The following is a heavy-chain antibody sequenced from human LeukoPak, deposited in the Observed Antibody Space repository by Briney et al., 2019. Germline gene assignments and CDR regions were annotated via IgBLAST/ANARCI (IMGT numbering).Heavy chain of an antibody. CDR2: TNPNSGVT. V-gene: IGHV1-2*02. CDR1: GYTFTAFY. Sequence: ASVKVSCKTSGYTFTAFYIHWVRQAPGQGPEWLGWTNPNSGVTEYAETFQDRVTMTRDTSVTTVYMELSSLRSDDTAVYFCARTVHADTGGYGQFDSWGQGTQVTVSS. J-gene: IGHJ4*02. CDR3: ARTVHADTGGYGQFDS. D-gene: IGHD3-22*01.